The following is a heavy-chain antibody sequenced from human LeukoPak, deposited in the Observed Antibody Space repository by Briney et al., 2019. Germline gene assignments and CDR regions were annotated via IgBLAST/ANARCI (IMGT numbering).Heavy chain of an antibody. CDR3: ARDLRDYDFWSGQNAFDI. CDR2: IYYSGST. Sequence: SETLSLTCTVSGGSISSSSYYWGWIRQPPGKGLEWIGSIYYSGSTYYNPSLKSRVTISVDTSKNQFSLKLSSVTAADTAVYYCARDLRDYDFWSGQNAFDIWGQGTMVTVSS. CDR1: GGSISSSSYY. J-gene: IGHJ3*02. D-gene: IGHD3-3*01. V-gene: IGHV4-39*07.